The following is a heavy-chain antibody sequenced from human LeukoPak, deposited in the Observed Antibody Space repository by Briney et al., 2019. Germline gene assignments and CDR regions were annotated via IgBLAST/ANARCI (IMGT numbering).Heavy chain of an antibody. J-gene: IGHJ5*02. Sequence: PSETPSLTCTVSGGSISSYYWSWIRQPAGKGLEWIGRIYTSGSTNYNPSLKSRVPMAGDTSKNQFSLKLSSVTAADTAVYYCARDLARPNIVVVPAAIHGWFDPWGQGTLVIVSS. CDR2: IYTSGST. D-gene: IGHD2-2*02. CDR1: GGSISSYY. V-gene: IGHV4-4*07. CDR3: ARDLARPNIVVVPAAIHGWFDP.